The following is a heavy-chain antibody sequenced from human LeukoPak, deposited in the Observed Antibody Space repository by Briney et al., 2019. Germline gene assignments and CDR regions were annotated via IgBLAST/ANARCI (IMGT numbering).Heavy chain of an antibody. Sequence: GGSLRLSCAASGFIFRDHWMSWVHQAPGRGLEWVAHIKQDGSEKHYVDSVEGRFTLSRDDARNSLYLQMNSLRVDDSAVYYCARGPYYGDRVDYVDYWGQGTLVTVSS. V-gene: IGHV3-7*01. CDR2: IKQDGSEK. J-gene: IGHJ4*02. CDR3: ARGPYYGDRVDYVDY. D-gene: IGHD4-17*01. CDR1: GFIFRDHW.